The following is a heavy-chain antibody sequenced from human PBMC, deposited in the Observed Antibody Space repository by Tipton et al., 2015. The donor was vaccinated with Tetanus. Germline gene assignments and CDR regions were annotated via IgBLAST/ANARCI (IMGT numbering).Heavy chain of an antibody. D-gene: IGHD6-13*01. J-gene: IGHJ2*01. CDR2: IYHSGST. Sequence: TLSLTCAVSGGSISSGGYSWSWIRQPPGKGLEWIGYIYHSGSTYYNPSLKSRVTISVDRSKNQFSLKLSSVTAADTAVYYCARLLAAADHYWYFDPWGRGTLVTVSS. V-gene: IGHV4-30-2*01. CDR1: GGSISSGGYS. CDR3: ARLLAAADHYWYFDP.